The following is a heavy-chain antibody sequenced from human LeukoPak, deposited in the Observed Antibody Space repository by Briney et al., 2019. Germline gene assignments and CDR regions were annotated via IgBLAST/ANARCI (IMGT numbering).Heavy chain of an antibody. V-gene: IGHV3-74*01. CDR1: GFTFSSYW. J-gene: IGHJ1*01. D-gene: IGHD3-16*01. CDR3: LYGGYFQH. CDR2: INSDETIS. Sequence: GGSLRLSCAASGFTFSSYWMHWVRQVPNQGLMWVSRINSDETISEYVDSVNGRFTISRDNAKNTLYLQMNSLRAEDTAVYFCLYGGYFQHWGQGTLVTVSS.